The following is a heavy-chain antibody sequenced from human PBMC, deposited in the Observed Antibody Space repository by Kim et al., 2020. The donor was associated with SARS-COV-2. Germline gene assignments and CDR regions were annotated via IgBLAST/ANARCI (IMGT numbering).Heavy chain of an antibody. V-gene: IGHV4-34*01. CDR3: ARWRGTPDLRRSRNYYYYYMDV. CDR2: INHSGST. Sequence: SETLSLTCAVYGGSFSGYYWSWIRQPPGKGLEWIGEINHSGSTNYNPSLKSRVTISVDTSKNQFSLKLSSVTAADTAVYYCARWRGTPDLRRSRNYYYYYMDVWGKGTTVTVSS. D-gene: IGHD3-3*01. J-gene: IGHJ6*03. CDR1: GGSFSGYY.